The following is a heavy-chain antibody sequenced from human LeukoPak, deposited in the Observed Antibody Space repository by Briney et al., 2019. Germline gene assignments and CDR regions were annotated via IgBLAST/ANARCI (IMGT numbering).Heavy chain of an antibody. D-gene: IGHD6-25*01. CDR2: SSSSGSST. CDR3: TAAPNTTPGSLGH. V-gene: IGHV3-11*01. Sequence: GGSLRLTCAASGFSFSDYYMNWIRQAPGKGLEWVSYSSSSGSSTYYADSVKGRFTISRDYAKNALFLQMNSLRAEDTAVYYCTAAPNTTPGSLGHWGQGTLVTVSS. CDR1: GFSFSDYY. J-gene: IGHJ4*02.